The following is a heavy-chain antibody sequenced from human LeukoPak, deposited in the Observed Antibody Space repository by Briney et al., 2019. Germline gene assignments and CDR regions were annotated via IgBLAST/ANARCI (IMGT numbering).Heavy chain of an antibody. J-gene: IGHJ6*02. D-gene: IGHD4-23*01. Sequence: SGGSLRLSCAASGFTVRSNYMSWVRQAPGKGLEWVSVIYSGGTTNYADSVKGRFTISRDNSKNTLYLQMNSLRAEDTAVYYCARDPVGNAYYYYGMDVWGQGTTVTVSS. CDR1: GFTVRSNY. V-gene: IGHV3-53*01. CDR3: ARDPVGNAYYYYGMDV. CDR2: IYSGGTT.